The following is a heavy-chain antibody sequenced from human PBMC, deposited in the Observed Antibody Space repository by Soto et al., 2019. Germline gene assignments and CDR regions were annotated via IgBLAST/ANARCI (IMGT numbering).Heavy chain of an antibody. CDR1: GGSISSYY. Sequence: QVQLQESGPGLVKPSETLSLTCTVSGGSISSYYWSWIRQPPGKGLEWIGYIYYSGRTNYNPSLKSRFTISVDTSKNQFSLKLSSVTAAATAVYYCARGYCSSTSCYIWDNWFDPWGQGTLVTVSS. CDR2: IYYSGRT. J-gene: IGHJ5*02. V-gene: IGHV4-59*01. D-gene: IGHD2-2*02. CDR3: ARGYCSSTSCYIWDNWFDP.